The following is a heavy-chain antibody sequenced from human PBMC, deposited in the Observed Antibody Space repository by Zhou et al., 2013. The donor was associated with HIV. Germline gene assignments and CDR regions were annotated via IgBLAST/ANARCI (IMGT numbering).Heavy chain of an antibody. D-gene: IGHD1-1*01. CDR1: GYTFTSYG. J-gene: IGHJ5*02. Sequence: QVQLVQSGAEMKKPGASVKVSCKASGYTFTSYGICWVRQAPGQGLEWMGWISAYNINTNNAQKFQGRVTMTTDTFTSTAYMELRSLTSDDTAVYYCARDRDGTSDNWFDPWGQGTLVTVSS. CDR2: ISAYNINT. V-gene: IGHV1-18*01. CDR3: ARDRDGTSDNWFDP.